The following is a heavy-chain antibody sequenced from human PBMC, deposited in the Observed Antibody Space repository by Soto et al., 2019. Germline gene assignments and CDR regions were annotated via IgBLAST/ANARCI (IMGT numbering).Heavy chain of an antibody. D-gene: IGHD1-26*01. CDR1: GFTFSSYA. CDR3: AKDPGIVGGNFDY. J-gene: IGHJ4*02. Sequence: GGSLRLSCAASGFTFSSYALSWVRQAPGKGLEGVSAISGSGGITYYADSVKGRFTISRDNSKNTLYLQMNSLRAEDTAVYYCAKDPGIVGGNFDYWGQGPLVTVSS. CDR2: ISGSGGIT. V-gene: IGHV3-23*01.